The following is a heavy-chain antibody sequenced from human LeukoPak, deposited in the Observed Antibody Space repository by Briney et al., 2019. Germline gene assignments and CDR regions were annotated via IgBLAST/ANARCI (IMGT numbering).Heavy chain of an antibody. CDR2: IYSDGDT. V-gene: IGHV3-66*01. D-gene: IGHD6-25*01. CDR3: ATPSGGY. J-gene: IGHJ4*02. Sequence: GGSLRLSCAASGFAVFSNYMNWVRQAPGKGLEWVSVIYSDGDTSYADSVKGRFTISRDISKNTLYLQMNSLRAEDTAVYYCATPSGGYWGQGTLVTVSS. CDR1: GFAVFSNY.